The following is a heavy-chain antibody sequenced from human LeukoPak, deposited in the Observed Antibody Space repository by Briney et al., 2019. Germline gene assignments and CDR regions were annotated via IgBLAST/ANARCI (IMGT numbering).Heavy chain of an antibody. D-gene: IGHD4-17*01. V-gene: IGHV4-61*02. Sequence: SQTLSLPCTVSGGSISSGSYYWSWIRQPAGKGLEWIGRIYTSGSTNYNPSLKSRVTISVDTSKNQFSLKLSSVTAADTAVYYCARESVTVTRGFDYWGQGTLVTVSS. J-gene: IGHJ4*02. CDR3: ARESVTVTRGFDY. CDR1: GGSISSGSYY. CDR2: IYTSGST.